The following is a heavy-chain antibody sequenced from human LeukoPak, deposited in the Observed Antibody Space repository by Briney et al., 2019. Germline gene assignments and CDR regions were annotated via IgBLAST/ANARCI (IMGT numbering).Heavy chain of an antibody. V-gene: IGHV1-8*01. J-gene: IGHJ6*02. CDR3: ARRDGYNYPYYYYYGMDV. D-gene: IGHD5-24*01. CDR1: GYTFTSYD. Sequence: ASVKVSCKASGYTFTSYDINWVRQATGQGLEWMGWMNPNSGNTGYAQKFQGRVTMTRNTPISTAYMELSSLRSEDTAVYYCARRDGYNYPYYYYYGMDVWGQGTTVTVSS. CDR2: MNPNSGNT.